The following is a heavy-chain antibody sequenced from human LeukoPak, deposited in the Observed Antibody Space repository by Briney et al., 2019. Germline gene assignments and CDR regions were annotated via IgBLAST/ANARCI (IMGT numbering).Heavy chain of an antibody. Sequence: GGSLRLSCAASGFTVSSNYMSWVRQAPGKGLVWVSRINTDASNTIYADSVKGRFTISRDNAKNTLYLQMNSLRAEDTAVYYCATDQSIAGPTTADYWGQGTLVTVSS. CDR2: INTDASNT. D-gene: IGHD1-26*01. J-gene: IGHJ4*02. CDR1: GFTVSSNY. CDR3: ATDQSIAGPTTADY. V-gene: IGHV3-74*01.